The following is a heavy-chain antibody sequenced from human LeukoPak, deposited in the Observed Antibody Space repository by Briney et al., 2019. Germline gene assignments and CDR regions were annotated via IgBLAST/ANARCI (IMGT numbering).Heavy chain of an antibody. J-gene: IGHJ4*02. CDR1: GFTFSSYG. D-gene: IGHD3-22*01. CDR2: IWYDGSNK. CDR3: AKDGDYYDSRGNQGFDY. Sequence: GGSLRLSCAASGFTFSSYGMHWVRQAPGKGLVWVAVIWYDGSNKYYADSVKGRFTISRDNSKNTLYLQTNSLRAEDTAVYYCAKDGDYYDSRGNQGFDYWGQGTLVTVSS. V-gene: IGHV3-33*06.